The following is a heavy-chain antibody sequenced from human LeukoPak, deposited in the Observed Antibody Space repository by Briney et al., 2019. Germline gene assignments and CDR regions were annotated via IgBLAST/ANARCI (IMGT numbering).Heavy chain of an antibody. CDR3: YGTRGY. J-gene: IGHJ4*02. V-gene: IGHV3-7*01. Sequence: GGSLRLSCAASGFSFRSYWLMWVRQTPGKGLQWVATIKEDGRQTFYSDSVMGRFTISIDSAKNSLYLQMNSLRVEETAVYYCYGTRGYWGQGALVTVSS. CDR1: GFSFRSYW. D-gene: IGHD3-22*01. CDR2: IKEDGRQT.